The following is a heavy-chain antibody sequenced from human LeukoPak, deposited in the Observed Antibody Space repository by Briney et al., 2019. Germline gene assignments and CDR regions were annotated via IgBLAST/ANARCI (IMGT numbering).Heavy chain of an antibody. Sequence: SETLSLTCAVYGGSFIGYYWSWIRQPPGKGLEWIGEINHSGSTNYNPSLKSRVTISVDTSKNQFSLKLSSVTAADTAVYYCARDSSSSPLDYWGQGTLVTVSS. CDR2: INHSGST. D-gene: IGHD6-6*01. V-gene: IGHV4-34*01. CDR1: GGSFIGYY. J-gene: IGHJ4*02. CDR3: ARDSSSSPLDY.